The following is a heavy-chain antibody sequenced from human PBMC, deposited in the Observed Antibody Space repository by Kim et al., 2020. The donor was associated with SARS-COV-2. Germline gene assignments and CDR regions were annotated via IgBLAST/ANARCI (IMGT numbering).Heavy chain of an antibody. CDR2: ISYDGSNK. V-gene: IGHV3-30*18. CDR1: GFTFSSYG. Sequence: GGSLRLSCAASGFTFSSYGMHWVRQAPGKGLEWVAVISYDGSNKYYADSVKGRFTISRDNSKNTLYLQMNSLRAEDTAVYYCAKDRGYYGSGSYEAGYWGQGTLVTVSS. J-gene: IGHJ4*02. D-gene: IGHD3-10*01. CDR3: AKDRGYYGSGSYEAGY.